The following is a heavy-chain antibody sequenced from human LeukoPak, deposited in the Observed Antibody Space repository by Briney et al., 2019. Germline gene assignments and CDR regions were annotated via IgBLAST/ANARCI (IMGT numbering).Heavy chain of an antibody. CDR2: TNPYSGGT. Sequence: ASVKVSCKASGYTFTDHYIHWVRQAPGQGLEWMGWTNPYSGGTNYAQKFQGRVTMSRDTSITTAYMELRRLMSADSAVYYCVLAMGEYFDYWGQGTLVTVSS. CDR3: VLAMGEYFDY. J-gene: IGHJ4*02. CDR1: GYTFTDHY. V-gene: IGHV1-2*02. D-gene: IGHD2/OR15-2a*01.